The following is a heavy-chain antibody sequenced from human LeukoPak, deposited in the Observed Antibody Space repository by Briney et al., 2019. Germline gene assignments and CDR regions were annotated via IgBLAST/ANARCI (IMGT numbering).Heavy chain of an antibody. CDR3: ARDMGYCSGGSCPHNAFDI. CDR2: ISAYNDNT. CDR1: GYTFTNNG. J-gene: IGHJ3*02. Sequence: ASVKVSCKASGYTFTNNGISWMRHAPGQGLELMGWISAYNDNTNNAQKFQGRVTMTTDTSTSTAYMELRSLRSDDTAVYYCARDMGYCSGGSCPHNAFDIWGQGTMVTVSS. V-gene: IGHV1-18*01. D-gene: IGHD2-15*01.